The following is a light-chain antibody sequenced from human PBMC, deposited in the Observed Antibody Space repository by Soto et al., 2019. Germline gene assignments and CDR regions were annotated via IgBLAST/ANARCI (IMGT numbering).Light chain of an antibody. Sequence: DIQVTQSPSTLSASAGDRVTITCRASQSISNWLAWYQQKPGKAPKLLIYEASSLESGVPSWFSGSGSGTEFTLTISSLQPDDFATYYCQHYNSYPWTFGQGTKVDIK. V-gene: IGKV1-5*03. CDR1: QSISNW. J-gene: IGKJ1*01. CDR2: EAS. CDR3: QHYNSYPWT.